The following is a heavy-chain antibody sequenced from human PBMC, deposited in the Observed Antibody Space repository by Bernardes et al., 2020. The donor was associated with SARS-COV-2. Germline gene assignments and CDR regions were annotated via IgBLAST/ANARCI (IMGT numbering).Heavy chain of an antibody. CDR1: GFIFSAND. Sequence: GGSLRLSCLASGFIFSANDMNWVRQTAGKGLEWISFIGNSKGDLSYADSAKGRFTISRDNARNSLYLQMNSLRDEDTAVYYCVIGYCTRGASYLPYWGRETLVTAS. D-gene: IGHD2-8*02. CDR2: IGNSKGDL. J-gene: IGHJ4*02. V-gene: IGHV3-48*02. CDR3: VIGYCTRGASYLPY.